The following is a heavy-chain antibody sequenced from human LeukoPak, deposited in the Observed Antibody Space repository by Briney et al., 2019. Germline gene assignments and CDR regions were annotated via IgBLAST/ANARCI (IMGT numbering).Heavy chain of an antibody. Sequence: PGGSLRLSCAASGFTFSSYGMHWVRQAPGKGLEWVAFIQYDGSNKYYEDSVRGRFTISRDNSKNTLYLQMNSLRGEDTAVYYCAKGASYYFGYWGQGTLVTVSS. V-gene: IGHV3-30*02. CDR2: IQYDGSNK. J-gene: IGHJ4*02. CDR3: AKGASYYFGY. CDR1: GFTFSSYG.